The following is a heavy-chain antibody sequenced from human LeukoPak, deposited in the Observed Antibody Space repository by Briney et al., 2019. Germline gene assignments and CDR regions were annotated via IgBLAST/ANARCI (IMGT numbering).Heavy chain of an antibody. Sequence: SETLSLTCTVSGGSISSGDYYWSWIRQHPGKGLEYIGYIYHSGSTYYNPSLRSRIIMSVDTSKNQFSLKVTSVTAADTAVYYCAGAPVPPAVLLLEDWGKGPRVIVP. CDR1: GGSISSGDYY. D-gene: IGHD3-3*01. V-gene: IGHV4-30-4*01. CDR3: AGAPVPPAVLLLED. CDR2: IYHSGST. J-gene: IGHJ4*02.